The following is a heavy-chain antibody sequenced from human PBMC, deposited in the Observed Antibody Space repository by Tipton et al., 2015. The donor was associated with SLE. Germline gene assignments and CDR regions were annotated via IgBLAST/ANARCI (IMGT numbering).Heavy chain of an antibody. CDR2: IYYSGST. CDR3: ARRGSSWRGAFDI. V-gene: IGHV4-59*08. CDR1: GGSISSYY. J-gene: IGHJ3*02. Sequence: LRLSCTVSGGSISSYYWSWIRQPPGKGLEWIGYIYYSGSTYYNPSLKSRVTISVDTSKNQFSLKLSSVTAADTAVYYCARRGSSWRGAFDIWGQGTMVTVSS. D-gene: IGHD6-13*01.